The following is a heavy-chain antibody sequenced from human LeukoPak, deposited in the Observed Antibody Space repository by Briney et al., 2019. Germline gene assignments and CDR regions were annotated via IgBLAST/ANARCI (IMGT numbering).Heavy chain of an antibody. J-gene: IGHJ4*02. V-gene: IGHV4-59*12. CDR2: IYYSGST. Sequence: SETLSLTCTVSGGSIGSYYWSWIRQPPGKGLEWIGYIYYSGSTNYNPSLKSRVTISVDTSKNQFSLKLNSVTAADTAVYYCAREGSWDPFDYWGQGTLVTVSS. CDR1: GGSIGSYY. D-gene: IGHD6-13*01. CDR3: AREGSWDPFDY.